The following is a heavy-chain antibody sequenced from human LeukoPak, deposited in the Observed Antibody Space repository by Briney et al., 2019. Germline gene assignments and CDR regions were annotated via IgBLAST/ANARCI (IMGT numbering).Heavy chain of an antibody. J-gene: IGHJ4*02. CDR3: ARDLTDYYGSGSFYGY. CDR2: IYYSGST. Sequence: SETLSLTCTVSGGSISSSSYYWGWIRQPPGKGLEWIGSIYYSGSTYYNPSLKSRVTISVDTSKNQFSLKLSSVTAADTAVYYCARDLTDYYGSGSFYGYWGQGTLVTVSS. CDR1: GGSISSSSYY. D-gene: IGHD3-10*01. V-gene: IGHV4-39*07.